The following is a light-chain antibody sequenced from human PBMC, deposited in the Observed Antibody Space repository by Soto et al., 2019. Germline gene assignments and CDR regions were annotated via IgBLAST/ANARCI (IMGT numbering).Light chain of an antibody. CDR2: DVT. CDR1: SIDVGGYYS. CDR3: SSYTSSSTDV. J-gene: IGLJ1*01. Sequence: QSALTQPASVSGSPGQSITISCTGTSIDVGGYYSVSWYQQHPGKAPKLMIYDVTNRPSGVSNRFSGSKSGNTASLTISGLQAEDEADYYCSSYTSSSTDVFGTGTKLTVL. V-gene: IGLV2-14*01.